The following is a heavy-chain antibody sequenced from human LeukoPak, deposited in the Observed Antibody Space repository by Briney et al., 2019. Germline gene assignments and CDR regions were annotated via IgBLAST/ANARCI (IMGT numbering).Heavy chain of an antibody. D-gene: IGHD3-3*01. Sequence: GSLRLSCAASGFTFGSYWMHWVRQAPGKGLVWVSRINSDGSSTSYADSVRGRFTISRDNAKNTLYLQMNSLRAEDTAVYYCARGFEGARYDFWSGYYGDYYYYGMDVWGQGTTVTVSS. V-gene: IGHV3-74*01. CDR2: INSDGSST. CDR1: GFTFGSYW. J-gene: IGHJ6*02. CDR3: ARGFEGARYDFWSGYYGDYYYYGMDV.